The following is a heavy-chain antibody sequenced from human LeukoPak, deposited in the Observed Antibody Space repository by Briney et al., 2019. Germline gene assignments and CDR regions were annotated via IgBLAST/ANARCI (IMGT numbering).Heavy chain of an antibody. Sequence: GGSLRLSCAASGFTFSRYSMTWVRQAPGKGLEWVSVIYSGGSTYYADSVKGRFTISRDNSKNTLYLQMNSLRAEDTAVYYCARLTYGSGNNDYWGQGTLVTVSS. CDR2: IYSGGST. D-gene: IGHD3-10*01. V-gene: IGHV3-66*04. J-gene: IGHJ4*02. CDR1: GFTFSRYS. CDR3: ARLTYGSGNNDY.